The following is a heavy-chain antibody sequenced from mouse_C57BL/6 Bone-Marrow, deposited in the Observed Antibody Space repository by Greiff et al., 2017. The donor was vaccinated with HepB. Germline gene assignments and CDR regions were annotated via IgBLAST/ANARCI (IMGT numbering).Heavy chain of an antibody. Sequence: QVQLKQPGAELVKPGASVKVSCKASGYTFTSYWMHWVKQRPGQGLEWIGRIHPSDSDTNYNQKFKGKATLTVDKSSSTAYMQLSSLTSEDSAVYYCAISNYYGSSYGDFDVWGTGTTVTVSS. CDR1: GYTFTSYW. CDR3: AISNYYGSSYGDFDV. CDR2: IHPSDSDT. J-gene: IGHJ1*03. D-gene: IGHD1-1*01. V-gene: IGHV1-74*01.